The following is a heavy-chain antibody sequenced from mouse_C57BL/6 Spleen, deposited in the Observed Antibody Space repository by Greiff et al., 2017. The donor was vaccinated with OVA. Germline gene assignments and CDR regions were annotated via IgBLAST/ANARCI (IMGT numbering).Heavy chain of an antibody. D-gene: IGHD1-1*01. Sequence: EVQLQESGGGLVQPGGSMKLSCVASGFTFSNYWMNWVRQSPEKGLEWVAQIRLKSDNYATHYAESVKGRFTISRDDSKSSVYLQMNNLRAEDTGIYYCTNVYGGVYYAMDYWGQGTSVTVSS. CDR2: IRLKSDNYAT. CDR1: GFTFSNYW. CDR3: TNVYGGVYYAMDY. V-gene: IGHV6-3*01. J-gene: IGHJ4*01.